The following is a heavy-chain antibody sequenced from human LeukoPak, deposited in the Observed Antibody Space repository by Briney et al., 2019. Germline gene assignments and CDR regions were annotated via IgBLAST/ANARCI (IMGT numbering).Heavy chain of an antibody. D-gene: IGHD1-1*01. J-gene: IGHJ5*02. CDR3: ARGRWNGGKAFDP. CDR2: IKQDGSEK. V-gene: IGHV3-7*01. CDR1: GFTFSSYW. Sequence: GGSLRLSCAASGFTFSSYWMSWVRQAPGKGLEWVANIKQDGSEKYYEDSVKGRFTISRDNAKNSLYLQMNSLRAEDTAVYYCARGRWNGGKAFDPWGQGTLVTVSS.